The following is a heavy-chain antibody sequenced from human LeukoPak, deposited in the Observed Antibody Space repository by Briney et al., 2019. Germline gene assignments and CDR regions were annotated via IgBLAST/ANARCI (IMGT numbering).Heavy chain of an antibody. D-gene: IGHD3-10*01. CDR3: ATNTMFRGIHAFDI. Sequence: GESLKISCKGSGYTFTSYWISRVRPMPGKGLEWMGIIYPSDSDTRYSPSFQGQVTISADKSISTAYLQWSSLKASDSAMYYCATNTMFRGIHAFDIWGQGTMVTVSS. CDR1: GYTFTSYW. J-gene: IGHJ3*02. CDR2: IYPSDSDT. V-gene: IGHV5-51*01.